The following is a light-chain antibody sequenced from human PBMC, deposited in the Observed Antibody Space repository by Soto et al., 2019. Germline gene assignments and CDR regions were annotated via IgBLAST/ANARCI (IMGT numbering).Light chain of an antibody. CDR1: QDIRNF. J-gene: IGKJ3*01. Sequence: DIQMTQSPTSLSASVGDRVTITCRASQDIRNFVAWYQQKPGKAPKLLIYAASTLQSGVPSRFSGSGSGTDFTLTINSLQPEDVAIYSCQKYSSVPVFGPGTKVAIK. V-gene: IGKV1-27*01. CDR3: QKYSSVPV. CDR2: AAS.